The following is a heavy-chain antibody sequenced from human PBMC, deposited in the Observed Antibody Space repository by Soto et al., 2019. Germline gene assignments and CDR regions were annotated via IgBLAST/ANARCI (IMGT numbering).Heavy chain of an antibody. CDR1: GFSLTDTRMG. V-gene: IGHV2-26*01. D-gene: IGHD3-22*01. CDR3: ARALFYSDSDGYYFEFDY. Sequence: SGPTLVNPTETLTLTCSVSGFSLTDTRMGVSWIRQAPGKALGWLAHIISNDDKSYSTSLKSRLTISKDTSKSQVVLRMTNMDPVDTGRYYCARALFYSDSDGYYFEFDYWGPGTLVTVSS. J-gene: IGHJ4*02. CDR2: IISNDDK.